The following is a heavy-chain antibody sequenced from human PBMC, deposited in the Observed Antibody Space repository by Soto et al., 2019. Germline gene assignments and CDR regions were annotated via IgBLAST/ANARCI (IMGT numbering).Heavy chain of an antibody. J-gene: IGHJ6*02. D-gene: IGHD3-3*01. CDR1: GGSISSSSYY. Sequence: SETLSLTCTVSGGSISSSSYYWGWIRQPPGKGLEWIGSIYYSGSTYYNPSLKSRVTISVDTSKNQFSLKLSSVTAADTAVYYCARLEYYYFGSGHLGNYYYCMDVWGQGTTVTVSS. CDR2: IYYSGST. V-gene: IGHV4-39*01. CDR3: ARLEYYYFGSGHLGNYYYCMDV.